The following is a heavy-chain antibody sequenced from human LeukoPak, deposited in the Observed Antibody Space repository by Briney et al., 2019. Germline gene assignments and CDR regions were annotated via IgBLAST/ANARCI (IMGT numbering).Heavy chain of an antibody. CDR3: AGGDRSGYYPIDY. J-gene: IGHJ4*02. CDR2: ISSSGGTI. D-gene: IGHD3-22*01. Sequence: GGPLRLSCAASGFTFSSYEMNWVRQAPGKGLEWVSYISSSGGTIYYADSVKGRFTISRDNAKNSLYLQMNSLRAEDTAVYYCAGGDRSGYYPIDYWGQGTLVTVSS. CDR1: GFTFSSYE. V-gene: IGHV3-48*03.